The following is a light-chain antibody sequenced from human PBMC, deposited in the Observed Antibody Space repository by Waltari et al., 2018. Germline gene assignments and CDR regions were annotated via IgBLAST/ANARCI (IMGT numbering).Light chain of an antibody. V-gene: IGLV7-46*01. CDR1: TGAVTSGHY. Sequence: QAVVTQEPSLTVSPGGTVTLTCGSSTGAVTSGHYPYWFQQKPGQAPRTLIYNTTNKRSWTPALVSGSLLGGKAALTLSGAQPEDEAEYYCLLSYSGSRWVFGGGTRLTVL. CDR2: NTT. J-gene: IGLJ3*02. CDR3: LLSYSGSRWV.